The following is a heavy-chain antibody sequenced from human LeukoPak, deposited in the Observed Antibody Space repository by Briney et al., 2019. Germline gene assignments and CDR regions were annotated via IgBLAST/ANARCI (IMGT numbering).Heavy chain of an antibody. D-gene: IGHD3-16*01. Sequence: GASVKVSCKASGYTFNSYSITWFRQAPGQGLEWMGWIGGYNGDTLYPQKFQGRVTVTTDTSSSTAYMELRSLRSDDTAVYYCARDIRGGEDYWGQGTLVTVSS. CDR3: ARDIRGGEDY. CDR1: GYTFNSYS. V-gene: IGHV1-18*01. J-gene: IGHJ4*02. CDR2: IGGYNGDT.